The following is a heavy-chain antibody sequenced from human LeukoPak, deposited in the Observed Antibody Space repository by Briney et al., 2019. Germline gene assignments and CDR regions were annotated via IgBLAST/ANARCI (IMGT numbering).Heavy chain of an antibody. D-gene: IGHD1-1*01. V-gene: IGHV4-31*03. CDR2: IYYSGST. CDR1: GGSISSGGYY. Sequence: SETLSLTCTVSGGSISSGGYYWSWIRQHPGKGLEWIGYIYYSGSTYYNPSLKSRVTISVDTSKNQFSLKLSSVTAADTAVYYCARFNCIGWFDPWGQGTLATVSS. J-gene: IGHJ5*02. CDR3: ARFNCIGWFDP.